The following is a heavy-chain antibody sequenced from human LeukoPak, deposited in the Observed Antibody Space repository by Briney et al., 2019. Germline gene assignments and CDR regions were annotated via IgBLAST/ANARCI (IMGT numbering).Heavy chain of an antibody. Sequence: GGSLTLSCAASGSTFNNYWLTWVRQAPGQGREWVAKISQGGSEKYYVDSVKGRFTVSRYTGKNSLDLQMNSLRVEDTALYYCARAVGSRECDYWRQGPLVTVSS. V-gene: IGHV3-7*01. CDR1: GSTFNNYW. CDR3: ARAVGSRECDY. CDR2: ISQGGSEK. D-gene: IGHD2-15*01. J-gene: IGHJ4*02.